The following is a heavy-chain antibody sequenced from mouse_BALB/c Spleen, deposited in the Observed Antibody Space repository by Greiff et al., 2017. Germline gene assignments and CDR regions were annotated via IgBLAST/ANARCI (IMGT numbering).Heavy chain of an antibody. CDR2: IYPGSGST. CDR1: GYTFTDYV. J-gene: IGHJ3*01. CDR3: ARTTMITGCFAY. Sequence: VKLVESGPELVKPGASVKMSCKASGYTFTDYVISWVKQRTGQGLEWIGEIYPGSGSTYYNEKFKGKATLTADKSSNTAYMQLSSLTSEDSAVYFCARTTMITGCFAYWGQGTLVTVSA. D-gene: IGHD2-4*01. V-gene: IGHV1-77*01.